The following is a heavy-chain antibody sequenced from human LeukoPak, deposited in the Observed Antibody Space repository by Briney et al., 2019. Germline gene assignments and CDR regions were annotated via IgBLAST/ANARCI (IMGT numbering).Heavy chain of an antibody. V-gene: IGHV3-33*01. CDR3: ARGGRDGYTLYPFDY. J-gene: IGHJ4*02. CDR1: GLPFSSHG. Sequence: PGGSLRLSCVASGLPFSSHGMHWVRQAPGKGLEWVAVIWHDGSNKYHADSVKGRFTISRDNSRNTLYLQMSSLRGEDTAVYYCARGGRDGYTLYPFDYWGQGTLVTVSS. CDR2: IWHDGSNK. D-gene: IGHD5-24*01.